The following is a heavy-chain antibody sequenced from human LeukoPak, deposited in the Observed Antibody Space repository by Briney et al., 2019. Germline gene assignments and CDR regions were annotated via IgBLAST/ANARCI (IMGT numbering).Heavy chain of an antibody. J-gene: IGHJ5*02. V-gene: IGHV1-2*02. CDR2: INPNSGGT. D-gene: IGHD3-10*01. Sequence: ASVKVSCKASGYTFTGYYMHWVRQAPGQGLEWMGWINPNSGGTNYAQKFQGRVTMTRDTSISTAYMELSRLRSDDTAVYYCARDPVLLWLGELYSKHRFDPWGQGTLVTVSS. CDR1: GYTFTGYY. CDR3: ARDPVLLWLGELYSKHRFDP.